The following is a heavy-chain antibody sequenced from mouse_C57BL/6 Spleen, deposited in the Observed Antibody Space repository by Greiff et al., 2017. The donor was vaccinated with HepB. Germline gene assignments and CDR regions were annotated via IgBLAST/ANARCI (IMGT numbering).Heavy chain of an antibody. J-gene: IGHJ3*01. D-gene: IGHD1-1*01. CDR2: IYPGDGDT. V-gene: IGHV1-82*01. CDR3: ARSDYYGSSWFAY. CDR1: GYAFSSSW. Sequence: VQLQQSGPELVKPGASVKISCKASGYAFSSSWMNWVKQRPGKGLEWIGRIYPGDGDTNYNGKFKGKATLTADKSSSTAYMQLSSLTSEDSAVYVCARSDYYGSSWFAYWGQGTLVTVSA.